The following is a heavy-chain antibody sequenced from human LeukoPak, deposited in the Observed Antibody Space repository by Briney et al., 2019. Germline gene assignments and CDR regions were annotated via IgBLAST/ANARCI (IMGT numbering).Heavy chain of an antibody. CDR3: ARENWDFDF. V-gene: IGHV3-30*02. J-gene: IGHJ4*02. Sequence: PGGSLRLSCAASGFTFNSYWMNWVRQAPGKGLEWVASIRFNGNFYADYVKGRFTISRDNSKSTVSLQMDTLRTEDTALYYCARENWDFDFWGQGTLVTVSS. CDR1: GFTFNSYW. CDR2: IRFNGN. D-gene: IGHD7-27*01.